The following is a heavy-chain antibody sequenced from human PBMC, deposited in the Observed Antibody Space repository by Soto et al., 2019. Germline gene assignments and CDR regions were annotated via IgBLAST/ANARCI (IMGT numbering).Heavy chain of an antibody. CDR1: GGSISSGNYY. V-gene: IGHV4-31*03. Sequence: QVQLQESGPGLVKPSQTLSLTCTVSGGSISSGNYYWSWIRQHPGKGLEWIGYIYYSGSTSYNPSLKSRVTIAVDTSKNLFSLKLSSVTAADTAVYYCARVFSDSSSFFDPWGQGTRVTVSS. CDR3: ARVFSDSSSFFDP. D-gene: IGHD6-13*01. J-gene: IGHJ5*02. CDR2: IYYSGST.